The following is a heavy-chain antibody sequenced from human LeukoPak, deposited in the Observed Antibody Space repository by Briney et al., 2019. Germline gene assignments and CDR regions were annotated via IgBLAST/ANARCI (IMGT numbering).Heavy chain of an antibody. J-gene: IGHJ6*03. Sequence: ASVEVSCKASGYTFTSYDINWVRQATGQGLEWMGWMNPNSGNTGYAQKFQSRVTITRNTSISTAYMELSSLRSEDTAVYYCARALQLAGYMDVWGKGTTVTVSS. CDR1: GYTFTSYD. V-gene: IGHV1-8*03. CDR2: MNPNSGNT. CDR3: ARALQLAGYMDV. D-gene: IGHD5-18*01.